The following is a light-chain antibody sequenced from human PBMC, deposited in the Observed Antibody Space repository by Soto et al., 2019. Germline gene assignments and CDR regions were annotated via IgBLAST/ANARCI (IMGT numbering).Light chain of an antibody. CDR3: QQRSNWPIT. V-gene: IGKV1-39*01. CDR1: QSISGY. J-gene: IGKJ5*01. Sequence: IKVTQAPSSLSDSVGDRVTLTCRASQSISGYLNWYQQKPGRAPKLLIYTASSLQSGVPSRFSGSGSGTDFTLTISRLEPEDFAVYYCQQRSNWPITFGQGTRLEIK. CDR2: TAS.